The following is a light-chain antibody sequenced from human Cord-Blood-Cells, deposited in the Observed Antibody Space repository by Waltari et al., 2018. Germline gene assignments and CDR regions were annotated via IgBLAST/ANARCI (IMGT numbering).Light chain of an antibody. Sequence: SYVLTQPPSVSVAPGKTARITCGGNHIGSKSVHWYQQKPGQAPVLGVYGDSDRASGIPERFTGSTSGNTATRTSSRVEAGDEADYYCQVWDRSSDHPVFGGGTKLTVL. CDR2: GDS. CDR3: QVWDRSSDHPV. J-gene: IGLJ2*01. V-gene: IGLV3-21*03. CDR1: HIGSKS.